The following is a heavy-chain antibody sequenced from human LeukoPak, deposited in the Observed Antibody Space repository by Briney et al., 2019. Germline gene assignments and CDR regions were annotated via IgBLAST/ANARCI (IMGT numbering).Heavy chain of an antibody. V-gene: IGHV4-39*01. Sequence: SETLSLTCTVSGASISSSTYYWGWIRHPPGKGLEWIARVFYSGGTYDNPSLQSRVTISVDTSQNQFSLKLSSVTAADTAVYYCATGSYYLFDYWGQGTLVTVSS. CDR3: ATGSYYLFDY. CDR1: GASISSSTYY. D-gene: IGHD1-26*01. J-gene: IGHJ4*02. CDR2: VFYSGGT.